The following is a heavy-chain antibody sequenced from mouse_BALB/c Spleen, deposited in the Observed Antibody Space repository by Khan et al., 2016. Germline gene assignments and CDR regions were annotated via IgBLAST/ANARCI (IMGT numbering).Heavy chain of an antibody. CDR2: IDPANGNT. Sequence: VQLQQSGAELVKPGASVKLSCTASGFNIKDTYMHWVKQRPEQGLEWIGRIDPANGNTKYDPKFQGKATITADTSSNTAYLQLSSLTSEDTAVSYCASSADDNGVGFADWGQGTLVTVSA. V-gene: IGHV14-3*02. D-gene: IGHD2-4*01. CDR1: GFNIKDTY. J-gene: IGHJ3*01. CDR3: ASSADDNGVGFAD.